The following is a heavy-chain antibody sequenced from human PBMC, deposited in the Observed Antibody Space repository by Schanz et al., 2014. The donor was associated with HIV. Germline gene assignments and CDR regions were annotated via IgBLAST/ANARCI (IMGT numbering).Heavy chain of an antibody. CDR3: AIPSSGWSTFDY. J-gene: IGHJ4*02. D-gene: IGHD6-19*01. CDR1: GGTFSSFG. V-gene: IGHV1-69*17. CDR2: INPIYGIA. Sequence: QVRLVQSGAEVKKPGSSVKVSCKASGGTFSSFGISWVRQARGQGLEWMGGINPIYGIANYAQKFQGRVTLTRDTSITTAYMELTTLRSDDTALYYCAIPSSGWSTFDYWGQGTLVTVSS.